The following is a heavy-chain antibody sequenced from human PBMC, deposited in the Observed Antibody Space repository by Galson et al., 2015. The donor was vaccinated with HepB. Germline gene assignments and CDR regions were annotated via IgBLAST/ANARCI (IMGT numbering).Heavy chain of an antibody. D-gene: IGHD3-22*01. CDR2: IDPSDSYT. Sequence: QSGAEVKKPGESLRISCKGSGYSFISYWISWVRQMPGKGLEWMGRIDPSDSYTNYSPSFQGQVTISADKSISTAYLQWSSLKASDTAMYYCARHPTPRKIVVVGPQPAFDIWGQGTMVTVSS. CDR1: GYSFISYW. V-gene: IGHV5-10-1*04. CDR3: ARHPTPRKIVVVGPQPAFDI. J-gene: IGHJ3*02.